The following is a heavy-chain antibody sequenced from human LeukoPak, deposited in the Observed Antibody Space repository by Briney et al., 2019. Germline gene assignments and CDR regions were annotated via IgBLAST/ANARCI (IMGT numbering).Heavy chain of an antibody. CDR1: GGSISSGYYC. Sequence: SETLSLTCAVSGGSISSGYYCWSWIRQPPGKGLEWVGYICYSGCNAYTPSLKSRVSISVDTSKNQFSLNLSSVTAADTAVYYCARARARAGGKRAKLNNWFDPWGQGTLVTVSS. CDR2: ICYSGCN. D-gene: IGHD3-16*01. V-gene: IGHV4-30-4*08. J-gene: IGHJ5*02. CDR3: ARARARAGGKRAKLNNWFDP.